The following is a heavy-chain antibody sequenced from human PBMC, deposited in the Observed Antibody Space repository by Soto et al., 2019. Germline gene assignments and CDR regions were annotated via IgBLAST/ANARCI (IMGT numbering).Heavy chain of an antibody. J-gene: IGHJ5*02. Sequence: PXGSLRLSCVASGFTFRSYTMNWVRQAPGKGLEWVSAIRGFSPYTFYADSVKGRFTISRDNAENSVYLQMSSLRGEDTAMYYCARYSGWYSYNWFDPWGQGTLVTVSS. CDR2: IRGFSPYT. V-gene: IGHV3-21*06. CDR3: ARYSGWYSYNWFDP. D-gene: IGHD6-19*01. CDR1: GFTFRSYT.